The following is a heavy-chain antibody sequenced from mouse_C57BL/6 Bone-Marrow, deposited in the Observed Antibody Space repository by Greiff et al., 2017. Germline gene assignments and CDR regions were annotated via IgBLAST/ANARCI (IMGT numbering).Heavy chain of an antibody. V-gene: IGHV1-5*01. CDR1: GYTFTSYW. CDR2: IYPGNSDT. Sequence: VQLQQSGTVLARPGASVKMSCKTSGYTFTSYWTHWVKQRPGQGLEWIGAIYPGNSDTSYNQKFKGKAKLTAVTSASTAYMELSSLTNEDSAVYYCTRQKEGTGEDYAMDYWGQGTSVTVSS. J-gene: IGHJ4*01. D-gene: IGHD3-3*01. CDR3: TRQKEGTGEDYAMDY.